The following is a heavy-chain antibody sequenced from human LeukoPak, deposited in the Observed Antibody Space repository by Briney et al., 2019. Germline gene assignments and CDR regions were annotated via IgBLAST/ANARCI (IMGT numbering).Heavy chain of an antibody. Sequence: KPSETLSLTCTVSGGSVDSGPYYWSWIRQPPGKALEWIGYIYYSGSTNYNPSLKSRVTMSIETSRNQFSLNLNSVTAADTAVYYCARDVRSIFGMNMGHYYFDPWGQGTLVTVSS. V-gene: IGHV4-61*01. D-gene: IGHD3-3*02. CDR1: GGSVDSGPYY. CDR2: IYYSGST. J-gene: IGHJ5*02. CDR3: ARDVRSIFGMNMGHYYFDP.